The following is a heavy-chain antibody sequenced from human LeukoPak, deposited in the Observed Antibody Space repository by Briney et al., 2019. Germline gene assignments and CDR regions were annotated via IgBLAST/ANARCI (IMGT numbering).Heavy chain of an antibody. V-gene: IGHV3-33*08. CDR2: ILYNGSNK. D-gene: IGHD1-26*01. Sequence: GRSLTLSCAASGFTFNDYDRHWVRQAPGKGLEWVGVILYNGSNKYKAGAVTGRFTRSRDNSKNTLDLQMNSLRAEDTVVYYWGRVVINYYYGMDVWGQRTTVTVSS. CDR3: GRVVINYYYGMDV. J-gene: IGHJ6*02. CDR1: GFTFNDYD.